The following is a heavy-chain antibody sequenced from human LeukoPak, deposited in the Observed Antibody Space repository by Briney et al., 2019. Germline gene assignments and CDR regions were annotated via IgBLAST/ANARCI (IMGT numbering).Heavy chain of an antibody. CDR3: ARDSDYEIVDP. CDR1: GFTFSSYG. D-gene: IGHD5-12*01. CDR2: INTDGSST. J-gene: IGHJ5*02. V-gene: IGHV3-74*01. Sequence: GRSLRLSCAASGFTFSSYGMHWVRQAPGKGLEWVSHINTDGSSTSYADSVKGRFTISRDNAKNTLYLQMNSLRAEDTAVYYCARDSDYEIVDPWGQGTLVTVSS.